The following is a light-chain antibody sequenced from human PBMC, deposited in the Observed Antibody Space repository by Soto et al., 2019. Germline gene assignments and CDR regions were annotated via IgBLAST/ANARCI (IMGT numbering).Light chain of an antibody. Sequence: EILITQSPATLSVSPGERATLSCRASQSVGSNLAWYHQKPGRAPRVLIYDASTRATGVPDRFSGSGSGTDFTLTISRLEPEDFAVYYCQQYGGSPVTFGQGTRLEIK. V-gene: IGKV3D-20*01. CDR1: QSVGSN. CDR3: QQYGGSPVT. J-gene: IGKJ5*01. CDR2: DAS.